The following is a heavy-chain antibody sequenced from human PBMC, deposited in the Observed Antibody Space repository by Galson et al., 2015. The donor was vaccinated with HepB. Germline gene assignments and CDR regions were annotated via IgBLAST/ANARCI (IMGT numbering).Heavy chain of an antibody. D-gene: IGHD3-10*01. CDR3: ARDRYMVRGAAPNTKNWFDP. Sequence: SVKVSCKASGYTFTSYAMHWVRQAPGQRLEWMGWINAGNGNTNYSQKFQGRVTITRDTSASTAYMELSSLRSEDTAVYYCARDRYMVRGAAPNTKNWFDPWGQGTLVTVSS. V-gene: IGHV1-3*01. CDR2: INAGNGNT. CDR1: GYTFTSYA. J-gene: IGHJ5*02.